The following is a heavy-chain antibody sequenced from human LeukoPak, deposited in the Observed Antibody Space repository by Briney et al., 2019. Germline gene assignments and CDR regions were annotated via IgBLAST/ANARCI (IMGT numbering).Heavy chain of an antibody. D-gene: IGHD3-3*01. J-gene: IGHJ4*02. CDR3: TSRYDFWSGYFQGYYFDF. CDR2: IHPDGTEK. V-gene: IGHV3-7*01. CDR1: GLTFTNYW. Sequence: AGGSLRLSCAAPGLTFTNYWMHWVRQAPGKGLESVAYIHPDGTEKYYMESLRGRFAISRDNAKNSLYLQMSNLRDEDTAVYYCTSRYDFWSGYFQGYYFDFWGKGSLVTVSS.